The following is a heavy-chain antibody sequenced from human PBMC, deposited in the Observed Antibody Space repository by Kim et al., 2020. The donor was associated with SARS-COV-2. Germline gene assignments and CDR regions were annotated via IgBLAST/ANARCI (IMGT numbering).Heavy chain of an antibody. CDR3: AKDHSSGTTRGVYFDY. V-gene: IGHV3-30*02. Sequence: SVKGRFTISRDNSKNTLYLQMNSLRAEDTAVYYCAKDHSSGTTRGVYFDYWGQGTLVTVSS. J-gene: IGHJ4*02. D-gene: IGHD3-22*01.